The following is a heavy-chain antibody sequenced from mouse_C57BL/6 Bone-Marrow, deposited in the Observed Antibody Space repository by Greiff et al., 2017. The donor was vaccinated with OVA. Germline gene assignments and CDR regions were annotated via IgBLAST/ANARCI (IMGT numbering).Heavy chain of an antibody. Sequence: LVESGPELVRPGTSVKVSCKASGYAFTNYLIEWVKQRPGQGLEWIGVINPGSGGTNYNEKFKGKATLTADKSSSTAYMQLSSLTSEDSAVYFCARREVGHWYFDVWGTGTTVTVSS. CDR3: ARREVGHWYFDV. V-gene: IGHV1-54*01. J-gene: IGHJ1*03. CDR2: INPGSGGT. D-gene: IGHD1-1*02. CDR1: GYAFTNYL.